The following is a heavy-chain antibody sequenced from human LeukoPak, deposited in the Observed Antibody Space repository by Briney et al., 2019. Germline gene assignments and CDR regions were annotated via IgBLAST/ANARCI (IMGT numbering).Heavy chain of an antibody. CDR2: IYYSGST. V-gene: IGHV4-31*03. Sequence: SQTLSLTCTVSGGSISSGGYYWSWIRQHPGKGLEWIGYIYYSGSTYYNPSLKSRVTISVDTSKNQFSLKLSSVTAADTAVYYCARDLSGGSYGFDIWGQGTMVTVSS. D-gene: IGHD1-26*01. CDR1: GGSISSGGYY. J-gene: IGHJ3*02. CDR3: ARDLSGGSYGFDI.